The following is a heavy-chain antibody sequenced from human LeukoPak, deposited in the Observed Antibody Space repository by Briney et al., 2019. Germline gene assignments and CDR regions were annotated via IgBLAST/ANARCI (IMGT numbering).Heavy chain of an antibody. CDR3: AKMDSYRTPVGADSGRYYSDY. D-gene: IGHD1-26*01. Sequence: GGSLRLSCAASGFTFSSHGMEWVRQAPGKGLEWAAFIRHDASNKFYADYLKRRFTLSTDNSDHTLSLQMNSLRDEDTALYYCAKMDSYRTPVGADSGRYYSDYWGQGTLVTVSS. CDR2: IRHDASNK. J-gene: IGHJ4*02. CDR1: GFTFSSHG. V-gene: IGHV3-30*02.